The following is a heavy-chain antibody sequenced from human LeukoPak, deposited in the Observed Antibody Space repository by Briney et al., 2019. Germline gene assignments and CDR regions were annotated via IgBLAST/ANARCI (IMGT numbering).Heavy chain of an antibody. CDR2: VSDTGDT. D-gene: IGHD3-3*01. V-gene: IGHV4-59*01. J-gene: IGHJ5*02. CDR3: ARVFRGVVTSNWFDP. CDR1: GVSINGNY. Sequence: SETLSLTCTVSGVSINGNYWTWIRQLPGKGQGWIGFVSDTGDTDYNPSLKSRLTISADTSKSQLSLSLSSVTAADTALYYCARVFRGVVTSNWFDPWGQGTLVTVSS.